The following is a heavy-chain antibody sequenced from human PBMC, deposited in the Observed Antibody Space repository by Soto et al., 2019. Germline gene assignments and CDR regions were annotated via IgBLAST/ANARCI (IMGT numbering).Heavy chain of an antibody. J-gene: IGHJ6*02. CDR3: ARGVSDYYYYGMDV. CDR1: GGTFSSYT. CDR2: IIPILGIA. Sequence: QIQLVQSGAEVKTPGSSVKVSCKASGGTFSSYTISWVRQAPGQGLEWMGRIIPILGIANYAQKFQGRVTITADKSTSTAYMELSSLRSEDTAVYYCARGVSDYYYYGMDVWGQGTTVTVSS. D-gene: IGHD2-8*01. V-gene: IGHV1-69*02.